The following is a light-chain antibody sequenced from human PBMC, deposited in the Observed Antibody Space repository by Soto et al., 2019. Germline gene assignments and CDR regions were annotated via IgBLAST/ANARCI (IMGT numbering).Light chain of an antibody. CDR3: SSYTSSSTPYV. Sequence: QSVLTQPASASGSPGQSITISCTGTSSDVGVYNYVSWYQQHPGKVPKLMIYDVSNRPSGVSNRFSGSKSGNTASLTISGLQAEDEADYYCSSYTSSSTPYVFGTGTKVTVL. V-gene: IGLV2-14*01. CDR1: SSDVGVYNY. CDR2: DVS. J-gene: IGLJ1*01.